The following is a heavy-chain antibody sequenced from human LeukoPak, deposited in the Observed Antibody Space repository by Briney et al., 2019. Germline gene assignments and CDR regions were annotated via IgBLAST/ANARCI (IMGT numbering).Heavy chain of an antibody. V-gene: IGHV3-48*03. J-gene: IGHJ3*01. CDR2: ISSSGSSSGGTK. CDR3: ARVGRSHVAFDV. D-gene: IGHD2-15*01. CDR1: GFSFRTYE. Sequence: GGSLRLSCAASGFSFRTYEMNWVRQAPGKGLEWVSYISSSGSSSGGTKFYADSVEGRFSISRDNAKNSLYLQMNSLRAEDTAVYYCARVGRSHVAFDVWGQGTMVTVSS.